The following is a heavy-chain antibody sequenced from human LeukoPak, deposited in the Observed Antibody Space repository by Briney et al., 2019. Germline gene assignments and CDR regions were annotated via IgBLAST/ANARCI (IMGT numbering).Heavy chain of an antibody. CDR1: GGSISSYY. V-gene: IGHV3-11*01. D-gene: IGHD2-2*01. Sequence: LSLTCTVSGGSISSYYWSWICQAPGKGLEWVSYISSSGSTIYYADSVKGRFTISRDNAKNSLYLQMNSLRAEDTAVYYCASGPDHIVVVPAAITMPTLEYMWGQGTLVTVSS. CDR2: ISSSGSTI. J-gene: IGHJ4*02. CDR3: ASGPDHIVVVPAAITMPTLEYM.